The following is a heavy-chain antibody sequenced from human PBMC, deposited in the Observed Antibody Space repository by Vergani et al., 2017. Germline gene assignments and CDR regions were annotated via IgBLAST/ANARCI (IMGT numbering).Heavy chain of an antibody. V-gene: IGHV3-23*01. CDR1: GFTFSTYA. CDR3: AKAYCSSTSCYSRGPLDY. J-gene: IGHJ4*02. D-gene: IGHD2-2*01. CDR2: ISGSGRTT. Sequence: EVHLLESGGGLVQSGGSLRLSCAASGFTFSTYAMAWVRQAPGKGLEWVSGISGSGRTTEYADSVKGRFTISRDNSKNTLYLQMNSLRAEDTAVYYCAKAYCSSTSCYSRGPLDYWGQGTQVTVSS.